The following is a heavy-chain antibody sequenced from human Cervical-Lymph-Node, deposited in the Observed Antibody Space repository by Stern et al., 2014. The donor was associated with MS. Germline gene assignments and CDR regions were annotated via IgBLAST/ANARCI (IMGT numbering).Heavy chain of an antibody. CDR2: INAGNGNT. V-gene: IGHV1-3*01. D-gene: IGHD4-17*01. Sequence: QVPLVQSGAEVKKPGASVTVSCKASGYPFTSYAMHWVRQAPAQRLERMGWINAGNGNTKYSQKFQGRVTITRDTSASTAYMELSSLRSEDTAVYYCAGGETDYGEPLDYWGQGTLVTVSS. CDR1: GYPFTSYA. J-gene: IGHJ4*02. CDR3: AGGETDYGEPLDY.